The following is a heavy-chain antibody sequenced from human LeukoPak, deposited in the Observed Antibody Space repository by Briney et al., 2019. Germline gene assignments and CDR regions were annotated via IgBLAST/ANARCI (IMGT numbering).Heavy chain of an antibody. D-gene: IGHD2-21*01. J-gene: IGHJ3*02. CDR2: ISGSGGST. CDR1: GFPLSSYA. Sequence: GGSLRLSCAASGFPLSSYAMSWVRQAPGKGLEWVSAISGSGGSTYYADSVKGRFTISRDNSKNTLYLQMNSLRAEDTAVYYCARDQGDAGVAFDIWGQGTMVTVSS. CDR3: ARDQGDAGVAFDI. V-gene: IGHV3-23*01.